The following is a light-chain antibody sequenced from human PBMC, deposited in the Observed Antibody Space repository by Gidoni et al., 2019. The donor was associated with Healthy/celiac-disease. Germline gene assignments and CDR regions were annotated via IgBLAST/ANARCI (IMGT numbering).Light chain of an antibody. V-gene: IGKV1-39*01. J-gene: IGKJ1*01. CDR2: AAS. Sequence: DIQMTQSPSSLSASVGDRVTISCRASQSISSYLNWYQQKPGKAPKLLIYAASSLQSGVPSRFSGSGSGTDFTLTISSLQPEDFATYYCQQSYGTPPGTFXQXTKVEIK. CDR1: QSISSY. CDR3: QQSYGTPPGT.